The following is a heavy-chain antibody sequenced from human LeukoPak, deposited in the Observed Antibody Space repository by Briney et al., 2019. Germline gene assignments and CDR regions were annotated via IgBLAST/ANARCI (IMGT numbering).Heavy chain of an antibody. V-gene: IGHV3-74*01. CDR1: GFTFSSYW. CDR3: ARGGGPLSSGNSWFDP. D-gene: IGHD4-23*01. CDR2: IHTDGSRT. J-gene: IGHJ5*02. Sequence: GGSLRLSCAASGFTFSSYWMHWVRQAPGKGLVWVSRIHTDGSRTNYADSVKGRFTIPRDNAKNTLYLQMNRLRAEDTAVYYCARGGGPLSSGNSWFDPWGQGTLVTVSS.